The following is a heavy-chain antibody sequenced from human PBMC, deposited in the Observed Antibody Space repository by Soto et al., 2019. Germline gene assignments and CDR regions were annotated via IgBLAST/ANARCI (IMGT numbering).Heavy chain of an antibody. J-gene: IGHJ4*02. V-gene: IGHV4-39*02. D-gene: IGHD3-10*01. Sequence: QLQLQESGPGLVKPSETLSLTCTVSGGYISSSSYYWGWIRQPPGKGLEWIGSIYYSGSTYYNPSLKSRVTISVDTSKNQFSLKLSSVTAADTAVYYCARDFGELLSNSVFDYWGQGTLVTVSS. CDR3: ARDFGELLSNSVFDY. CDR2: IYYSGST. CDR1: GGYISSSSYY.